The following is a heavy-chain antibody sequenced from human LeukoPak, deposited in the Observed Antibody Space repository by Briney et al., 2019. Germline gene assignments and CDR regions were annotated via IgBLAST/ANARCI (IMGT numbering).Heavy chain of an antibody. Sequence: ASVRVSCKTSGYTFTSYYMHWVRQAPGQGLEWMGIINPSGGSTSYAQKFQGRVTMTRDTSTSTVYMELSSLRSEDTAVYYCVRDPGNGMDVWGQGTTVTVSS. CDR3: VRDPGNGMDV. CDR1: GYTFTSYY. CDR2: INPSGGST. J-gene: IGHJ6*02. V-gene: IGHV1-46*01.